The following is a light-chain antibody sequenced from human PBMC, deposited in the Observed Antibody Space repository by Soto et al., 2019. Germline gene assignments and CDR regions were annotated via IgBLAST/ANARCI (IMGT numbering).Light chain of an antibody. J-gene: IGKJ5*01. CDR2: GAS. V-gene: IGKV3-11*01. CDR3: QQRTNWPPIT. Sequence: EIVLTQSPGTLSLSPGERATLSCRASQSVSTYLAWYQQKPGQAPRLLIYGASNRATGIPARFSGSGSGTDFTLTISSLEPGDFAVYYCQQRTNWPPITFGQGTRLEIK. CDR1: QSVSTY.